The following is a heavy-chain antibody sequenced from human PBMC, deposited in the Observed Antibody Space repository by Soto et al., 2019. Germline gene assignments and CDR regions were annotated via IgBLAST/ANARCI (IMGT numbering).Heavy chain of an antibody. CDR3: AREDDYGYRYINYGLDV. V-gene: IGHV3-30-3*01. D-gene: IGHD4-17*01. Sequence: GRSLRLSCAASGFTFNSYALNWVRQAPGKGLEWVAVISFDGTKKYYSDSVKGRFTISRDNVKNTLYLQMNNLRVEDAALYYCAREDDYGYRYINYGLDVWGQGTTVTVSS. CDR2: ISFDGTKK. J-gene: IGHJ6*02. CDR1: GFTFNSYA.